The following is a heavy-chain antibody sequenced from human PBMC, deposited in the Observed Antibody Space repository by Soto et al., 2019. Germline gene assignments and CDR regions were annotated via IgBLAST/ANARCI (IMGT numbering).Heavy chain of an antibody. J-gene: IGHJ5*02. CDR3: ARVIPGAEAWFDP. CDR2: INPNSGGT. V-gene: IGHV1-2*02. CDR1: GYTFSGFY. Sequence: PQASVKVSCKASGYTFSGFYMHWVRQAPGQGLEWMGWINPNSGGTKSAEKFQGRVTMTRDTSISTAYMELSRLTSDDTAVYYCARVIPGAEAWFDPWGQGTLVTVSS. D-gene: IGHD2-2*01.